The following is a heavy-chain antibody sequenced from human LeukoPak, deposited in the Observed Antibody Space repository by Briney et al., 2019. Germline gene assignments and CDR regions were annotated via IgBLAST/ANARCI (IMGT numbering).Heavy chain of an antibody. CDR2: IYYSGST. V-gene: IGHV4-59*01. Sequence: SSETLSLTCSVSGGAISRYYWSWIRQPPGKGLEWIGYIYYSGSTNYNPSLKSRVTISVDTSKNQFSLKLSSVTAADTAVYYCASGAYSYYYMDVWGKGTTVTISS. J-gene: IGHJ6*03. D-gene: IGHD1-26*01. CDR1: GGAISRYY. CDR3: ASGAYSYYYMDV.